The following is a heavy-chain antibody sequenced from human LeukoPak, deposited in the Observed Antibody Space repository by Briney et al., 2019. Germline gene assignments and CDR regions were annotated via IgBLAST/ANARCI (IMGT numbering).Heavy chain of an antibody. J-gene: IGHJ4*02. D-gene: IGHD1-26*01. CDR2: ISSSRSTI. V-gene: IGHV3-48*01. Sequence: GGSLRLSCAASGFTFSSYSMSWVHQAPGKGLEWVSYISSSRSTIYYADSVKGRFTISRDNAKNSLYLQMNSLRAEDTALYYCAKDQFSGVGATFDYWGQGTLVTVSS. CDR1: GFTFSSYS. CDR3: AKDQFSGVGATFDY.